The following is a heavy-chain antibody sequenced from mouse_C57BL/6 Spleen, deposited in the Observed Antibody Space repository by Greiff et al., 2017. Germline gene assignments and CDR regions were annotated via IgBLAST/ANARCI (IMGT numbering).Heavy chain of an antibody. CDR3: AHDYDGEAWFAY. Sequence: QVTLKESGPGILQSSQTLSLTCSFSGFSLSTSGMGVSWIRQPSGKGLEWLAHIYWDDDKRYNPSLKSRLTISKDTSRNQVFLKITSVDTADTATYYCAHDYDGEAWFAYWGQGTLVTVSA. CDR1: GFSLSTSGMG. J-gene: IGHJ3*01. D-gene: IGHD2-4*01. V-gene: IGHV8-12*01. CDR2: IYWDDDK.